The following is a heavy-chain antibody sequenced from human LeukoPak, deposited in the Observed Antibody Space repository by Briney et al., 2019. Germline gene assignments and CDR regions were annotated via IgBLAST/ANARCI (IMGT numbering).Heavy chain of an antibody. CDR3: TTAPQVPFDY. J-gene: IGHJ4*02. CDR1: GFSFSDTW. Sequence: GGSLRLSCAASGFSFSDTWMTWVRQAPGRGLEWVGRIKSNTDGGTTDYAAPVKGRFSISRDDSKNTLYLQMNSLKSEDTAVYYCTTAPQVPFDYWGQGTLVTVSS. D-gene: IGHD2-2*01. CDR2: IKSNTDGGTT. V-gene: IGHV3-15*01.